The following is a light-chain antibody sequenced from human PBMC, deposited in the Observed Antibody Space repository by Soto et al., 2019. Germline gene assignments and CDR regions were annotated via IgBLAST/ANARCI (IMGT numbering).Light chain of an antibody. Sequence: QSVLTQPPSVSGAPGQRVTISCTGSSSNIGAGYDVHWYQQLPGTAPKLLIYGNSNRPSGVPDRLSGSKSGTSASLAITGLQAEEEDDYYCQSSDSSLSANVVFGGGTKLTVL. CDR3: QSSDSSLSANVV. CDR1: SSNIGAGYD. CDR2: GNS. J-gene: IGLJ2*01. V-gene: IGLV1-40*01.